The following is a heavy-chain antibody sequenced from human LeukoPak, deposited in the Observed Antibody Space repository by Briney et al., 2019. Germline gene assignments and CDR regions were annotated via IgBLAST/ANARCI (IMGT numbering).Heavy chain of an antibody. CDR1: GGSISSYY. CDR3: ARVSFVRPDRLRYFDWALDY. J-gene: IGHJ4*02. Sequence: KTSETLSLTCTVSGGSISSYYWSWIRQPPGKGLEWIGYVYYSGSTNYNPSLKSRVTISVDTSKNQFSLKLSSVTAADTAVYYCARVSFVRPDRLRYFDWALDYWGQGTLVTVSS. CDR2: VYYSGST. D-gene: IGHD3-9*01. V-gene: IGHV4-59*01.